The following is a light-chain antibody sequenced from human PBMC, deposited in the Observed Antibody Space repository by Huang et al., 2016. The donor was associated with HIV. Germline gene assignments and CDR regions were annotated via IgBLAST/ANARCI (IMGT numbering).Light chain of an antibody. CDR1: PGISKY. V-gene: IGKV1-9*01. J-gene: IGKJ2*01. CDR2: AAS. CDR3: QQLNSFPREYT. Sequence: IQLTQSPSSLSASVGDRVTITCRASPGISKYLAWYQQKPGKAPKLLICAASTLQSGVPSRFSGSGSGTDFTLTISSLQPEDFATYYCQQLNSFPREYTFGQGTKLEIK.